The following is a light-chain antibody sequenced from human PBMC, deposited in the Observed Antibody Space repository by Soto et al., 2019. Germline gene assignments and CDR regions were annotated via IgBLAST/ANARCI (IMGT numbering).Light chain of an antibody. CDR2: AAS. Sequence: DIQMTQSPPSLSASVGDRVTITCRANQDIRNYLGWYQQNPGKAPKRLFYAASSLQSGVPSRFSGSGSGTEFTLTISSLQPEDFATYFCLQYNDYPYTFGQGTKLEF. CDR1: QDIRNY. V-gene: IGKV1-17*01. CDR3: LQYNDYPYT. J-gene: IGKJ2*01.